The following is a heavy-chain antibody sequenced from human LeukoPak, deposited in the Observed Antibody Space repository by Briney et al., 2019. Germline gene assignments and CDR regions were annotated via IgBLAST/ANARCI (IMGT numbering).Heavy chain of an antibody. J-gene: IGHJ4*02. CDR3: ARGRSVNTMVWGVIIPYFDY. CDR1: GGSFSGYY. CDR2: INHSGST. Sequence: SETLSLTCAVYGGSFSGYYWSWIRQPPGKGLEWIGEINHSGSTNYNPSLKSRVTISVDTSKNQFSLKLSSVTAADTAVYYCARGRSVNTMVWGVIIPYFDYWGQGTLVTVSS. V-gene: IGHV4-34*01. D-gene: IGHD3-10*01.